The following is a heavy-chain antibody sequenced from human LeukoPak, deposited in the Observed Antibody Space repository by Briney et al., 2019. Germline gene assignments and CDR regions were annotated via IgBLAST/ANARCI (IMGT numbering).Heavy chain of an antibody. V-gene: IGHV4-39*07. CDR2: IYYSGST. Sequence: NASETLSLTCTVSGGSISSSSYYWDWIRQPPGKGLEWIGSIYYSGSTYYNPSLKSRVTISVDTSKNQFSLKLSSVTAADTAVYYCAREEKYYYDSSGYYLGDFDPWGQGTLVTVSS. J-gene: IGHJ5*02. CDR3: AREEKYYYDSSGYYLGDFDP. D-gene: IGHD3-22*01. CDR1: GGSISSSSYY.